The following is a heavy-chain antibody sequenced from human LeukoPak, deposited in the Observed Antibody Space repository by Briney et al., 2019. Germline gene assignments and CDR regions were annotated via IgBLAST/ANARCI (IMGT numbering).Heavy chain of an antibody. CDR3: AKDLYGSSWYADYYYYYGMDV. CDR1: GFTFSSYG. D-gene: IGHD6-13*01. Sequence: GGSLRLSCAASGFTFSSYGMHWVRRAPGKGLEWVAVISCDGSNKYYADSVKGRFTISRDNSKNTLYLQMNSLRAEDTAVYYCAKDLYGSSWYADYYYYYGMDVWGQGTTVTVSS. V-gene: IGHV3-30*18. CDR2: ISCDGSNK. J-gene: IGHJ6*02.